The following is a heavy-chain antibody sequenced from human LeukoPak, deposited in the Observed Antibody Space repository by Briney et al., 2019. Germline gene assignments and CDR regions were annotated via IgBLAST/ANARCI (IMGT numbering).Heavy chain of an antibody. J-gene: IGHJ4*02. CDR1: GFAFTTFY. CDR2: INPSGRNT. V-gene: IGHV1-46*01. CDR3: TRSAYSWASMAPGDY. D-gene: IGHD5-18*01. Sequence: AASAKVSCKASGFAFTTFYMQWVRQAPGHGLEWMGVINPSGRNTTYTRKFQVRVTMTRDTSTVDMELNTLTSEDTAVYYCTRSAYSWASMAPGDYWGQGTLVTVSS.